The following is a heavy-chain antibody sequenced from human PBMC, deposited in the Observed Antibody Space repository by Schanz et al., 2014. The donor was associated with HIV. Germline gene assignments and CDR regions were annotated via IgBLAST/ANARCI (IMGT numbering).Heavy chain of an antibody. CDR3: ARVANWDYYGLDV. CDR1: GFTFSTYG. J-gene: IGHJ6*02. V-gene: IGHV3-30*03. CDR2: ISYDGSNK. D-gene: IGHD3-16*01. Sequence: VQLVESGGGVVQPGRSLRLSCAASGFTFSTYGMHWVRQGPGKGLEWVAFISYDGSNKYYADSVKGRFTISRDNSKNTLFLQMNSLRGEDTAVYYCARVANWDYYGLDVWGQGTTVTVS.